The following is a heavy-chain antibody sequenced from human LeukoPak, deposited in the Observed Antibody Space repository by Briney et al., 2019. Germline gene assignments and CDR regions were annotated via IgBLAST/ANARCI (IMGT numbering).Heavy chain of an antibody. CDR3: ARDSYSSGSYYFDY. J-gene: IGHJ4*02. V-gene: IGHV4-38-2*02. Sequence: SETLSLTCTVSGYSISSGYYWGWIRQPPGKGLEWIGSIYHSGSTNYNPSLKSRVTISVDTSKNQFSLKLSSVTAADTAVYYCARDSYSSGSYYFDYWGQGTLVTVSS. CDR2: IYHSGST. CDR1: GYSISSGYY. D-gene: IGHD6-19*01.